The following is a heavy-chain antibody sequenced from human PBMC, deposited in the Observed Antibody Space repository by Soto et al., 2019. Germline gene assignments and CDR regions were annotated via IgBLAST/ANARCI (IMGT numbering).Heavy chain of an antibody. J-gene: IGHJ3*02. CDR1: GITFSSYW. D-gene: IGHD5-18*01. CDR2: IKQDGSEK. V-gene: IGHV3-7*04. Sequence: EVQLVESGGGLVQPGGSLRLSCAASGITFSSYWMSWVRQAPGKGLEWVANIKQDGSEKFYVDSVKGRFTISRDNAKNALYLLMNSLKVEDTAVYYCARALSDGNIWCQGTMVTVSS. CDR3: ARALSDGNI.